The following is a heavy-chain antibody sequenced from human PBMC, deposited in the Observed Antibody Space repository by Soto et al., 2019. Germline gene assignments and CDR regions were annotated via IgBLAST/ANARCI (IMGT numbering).Heavy chain of an antibody. V-gene: IGHV3-48*02. CDR1: GFTFSHYS. CDR3: ARDVDY. Sequence: EVQLVESGGGLVQPGGSLRLSCAASGFTFSHYSMNWVRQAPGKGLEWVSYISSSSYTMNYADSVKGRFTISRDNAKNSLYLQMNSRRDEDTAGYYCARDVDYWGQGTLVTVSS. CDR2: ISSSSYTM. J-gene: IGHJ4*02.